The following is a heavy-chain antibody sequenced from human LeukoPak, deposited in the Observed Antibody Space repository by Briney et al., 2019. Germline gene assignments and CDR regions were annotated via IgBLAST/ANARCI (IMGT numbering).Heavy chain of an antibody. CDR3: ARDLIQYNWNDAGAFDI. Sequence: SETLSLTCTVSGGSISSYYWSWIRQPAGKGLEWIGRIYASGSTNYNPSLKSRVTMSVDTSKNQFSLKLSSVTAADTAVYYCARDLIQYNWNDAGAFDIWGQGTMVTVSS. V-gene: IGHV4-4*07. CDR1: GGSISSYY. CDR2: IYASGST. J-gene: IGHJ3*02. D-gene: IGHD1-1*01.